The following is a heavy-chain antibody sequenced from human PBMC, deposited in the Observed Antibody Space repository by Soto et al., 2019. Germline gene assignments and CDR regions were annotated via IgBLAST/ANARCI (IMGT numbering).Heavy chain of an antibody. D-gene: IGHD5-18*01. Sequence: PGGSLRLSCAASGFTFSSYAMSWVRQAPGKGLEWVSAISGTAGDTYYPGSVKGRFTISRENAKNSLYLQMNSLRAEDTAVYYCARTLGHSYSYEKDYYGMDVWGQGTTVTVSS. V-gene: IGHV3-23*01. CDR3: ARTLGHSYSYEKDYYGMDV. CDR1: GFTFSSYA. J-gene: IGHJ6*02. CDR2: ISGTAGDT.